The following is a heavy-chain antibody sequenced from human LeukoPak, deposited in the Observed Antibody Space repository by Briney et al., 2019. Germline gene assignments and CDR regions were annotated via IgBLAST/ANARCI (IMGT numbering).Heavy chain of an antibody. D-gene: IGHD4/OR15-4a*01. CDR1: GYTFTSYA. CDR2: INAGNGNT. CDR3: AREEGVRAFDI. J-gene: IGHJ3*02. V-gene: IGHV1-3*01. Sequence: ASVKVSCKASGYTFTSYAMHWVRQAPGQRLEWMRWINAGNGNTKYSQKFQGRVTITRDTSASTAYMELSSLRSEDTAVYYCAREEGVRAFDIWGQGTMVTVSS.